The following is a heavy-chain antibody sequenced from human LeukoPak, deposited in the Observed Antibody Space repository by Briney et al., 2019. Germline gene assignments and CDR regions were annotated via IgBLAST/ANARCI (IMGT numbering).Heavy chain of an antibody. V-gene: IGHV5-51*01. CDR3: VRFGLTSSLDY. J-gene: IGHJ4*02. D-gene: IGHD6-13*01. Sequence: GESLKISCKSSGYSFTTYWIGWVRQMPGKGLEWMGIIYPDDSDTRYSPSFQGQVTISVDKSISTAYLQLSGLRASDTAIYYCVRFGLTSSLDYWGQGTLVTVSS. CDR2: IYPDDSDT. CDR1: GYSFTTYW.